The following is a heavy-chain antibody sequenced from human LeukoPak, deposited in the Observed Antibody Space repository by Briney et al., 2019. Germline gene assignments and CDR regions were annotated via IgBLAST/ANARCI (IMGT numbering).Heavy chain of an antibody. CDR2: INHSGST. J-gene: IGHJ4*02. Sequence: PSETLSLTCAVYGGSFSGYYWSWIRQPPGKGLEWIGEINHSGSTNYNPSLKSRVTISVDTSKNQFSLKLSSVTAADTAVYYCARGRVYGYYFDYWGQGTLVTVSS. CDR1: GGSFSGYY. D-gene: IGHD6-6*01. CDR3: ARGRVYGYYFDY. V-gene: IGHV4-34*01.